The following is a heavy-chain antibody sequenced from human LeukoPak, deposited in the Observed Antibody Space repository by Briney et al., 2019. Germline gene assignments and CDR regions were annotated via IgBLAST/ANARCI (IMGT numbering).Heavy chain of an antibody. CDR2: INHSGST. Sequence: SETLTLTCAVNGGSFSGYYWIWIRQPPGKGLEWIGEINHSGSTNYNPSLKSRVTISVDTSKNQFSLKLSSVTAADTAVYYCARGGECGSCDGFDMWGQGIMVTVSS. V-gene: IGHV4-34*01. D-gene: IGHD2-15*01. J-gene: IGHJ3*02. CDR3: ARGGECGSCDGFDM. CDR1: GGSFSGYY.